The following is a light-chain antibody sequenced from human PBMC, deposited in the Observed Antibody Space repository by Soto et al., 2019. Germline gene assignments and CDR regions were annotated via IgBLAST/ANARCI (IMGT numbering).Light chain of an antibody. CDR1: QSISPW. J-gene: IGKJ1*01. V-gene: IGKV1-5*03. CDR2: KTS. Sequence: DIQMTQSPSTLSASVGDRVTITCRASQSISPWLAWYQQKPGKAPKVLIYKTSTLQSGVTSRFSGSGSGTEFTLTISSLQPDDFATYYCQHDKAYSRSFGQGTKVEI. CDR3: QHDKAYSRS.